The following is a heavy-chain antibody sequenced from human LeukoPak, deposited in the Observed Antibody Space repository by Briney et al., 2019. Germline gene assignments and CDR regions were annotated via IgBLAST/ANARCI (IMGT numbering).Heavy chain of an antibody. V-gene: IGHV3-23*01. CDR3: ARTTGWLVYDAFDI. CDR1: GFTFSSYA. CDR2: ISGSGGST. Sequence: PGASLRLSCAASGFTFSSYAMSWVRQAPGKGLEWVSAISGSGGSTYYADSVKGRFTISRDNPKNTLYLQMNSLRAEDTAVYYCARTTGWLVYDAFDIWGQGTMVTVSS. D-gene: IGHD6-19*01. J-gene: IGHJ3*02.